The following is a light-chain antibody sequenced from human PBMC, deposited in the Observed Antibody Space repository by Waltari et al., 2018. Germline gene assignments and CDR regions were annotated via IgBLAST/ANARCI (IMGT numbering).Light chain of an antibody. V-gene: IGKV3-20*01. J-gene: IGKJ1*01. CDR2: HAS. Sequence: EIVLTQSPGTLSLSPGERATLSCRASQSISKYLAWYQQKPGQAPRLLIFHASTRATGIPDRFSGSGSVTDFSLIISRLEPEDFVVYYCQKYESLPATFGQGTKVEIK. CDR3: QKYESLPAT. CDR1: QSISKY.